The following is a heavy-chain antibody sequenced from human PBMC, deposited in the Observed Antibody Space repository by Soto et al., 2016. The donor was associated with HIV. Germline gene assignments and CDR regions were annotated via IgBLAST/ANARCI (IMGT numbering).Heavy chain of an antibody. CDR2: MYYNGTT. Sequence: QVQLQESGPGLVKPSETLSLTCSVSGGIMRSYYWSWIRQSPEKGLEWIGFMYYNGTTNYNPSLGRRVSITMQMSKKQFSLKLTSVTAADTAIYYCARNLLGSTSSKTLDYWGQGNHGHRLL. D-gene: IGHD6-13*01. J-gene: IGHJ4*01. V-gene: IGHV4-59*01. CDR1: GGIMRSYY. CDR3: ARNLLGSTSSKTLDY.